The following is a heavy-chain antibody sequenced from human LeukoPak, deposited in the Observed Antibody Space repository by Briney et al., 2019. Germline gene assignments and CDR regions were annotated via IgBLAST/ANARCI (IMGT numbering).Heavy chain of an antibody. V-gene: IGHV1-18*01. CDR2: ISAYNGNT. CDR1: GYTFTSYG. D-gene: IGHD5-12*01. J-gene: IGHJ5*02. CDR3: ARDTLVATIAWFDP. Sequence: ASVKVSCKASGYTFTSYGISWVRQAPGQGLEWMGWISAYNGNTNYAQKLQGRVTMTTDTSTSTAYMELRSLRSDDTAVYYCARDTLVATIAWFDPWGQGTLVTVSS.